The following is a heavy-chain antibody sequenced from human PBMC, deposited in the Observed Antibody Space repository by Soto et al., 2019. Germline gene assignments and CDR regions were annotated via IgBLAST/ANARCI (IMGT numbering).Heavy chain of an antibody. CDR1: GFTFSSYG. D-gene: IGHD6-6*01. V-gene: IGHV3-30*18. CDR3: AKPDAKSVYSSSSRGVLFDY. Sequence: PGGSLRLSCAASGFTFSSYGMHWVRQAPGKGLEWVAVISYDGSNKYYADSVKGRFTISRDNSKNTLYLQMNSLRAEDTAVYYCAKPDAKSVYSSSSRGVLFDYWGQGTLVTVSS. J-gene: IGHJ4*02. CDR2: ISYDGSNK.